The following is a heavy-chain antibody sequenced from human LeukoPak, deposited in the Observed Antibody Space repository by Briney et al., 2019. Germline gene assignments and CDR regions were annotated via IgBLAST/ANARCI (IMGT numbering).Heavy chain of an antibody. CDR3: ARARPYYYGSGSNYYYYYMDV. V-gene: IGHV4-34*01. CDR2: INHSGST. Sequence: SETLSLTCAVYGGSFSGYYWSWIRQPPGKGLEWIGEINHSGSTNYNPSLKSRVTISADTSKNQFSLKLSSVTAADTAVYYCARARPYYYGSGSNYYYYYMDVWGKGTTVTVSS. J-gene: IGHJ6*03. D-gene: IGHD3-10*01. CDR1: GGSFSGYY.